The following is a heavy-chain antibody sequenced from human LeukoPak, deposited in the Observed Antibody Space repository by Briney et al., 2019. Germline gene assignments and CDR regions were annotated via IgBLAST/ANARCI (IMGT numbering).Heavy chain of an antibody. CDR3: ARGSRYCSSTSCWEFDY. J-gene: IGHJ4*02. V-gene: IGHV1-2*02. Sequence: ASVKASCKASGYTFTGYYMHWVRQAPGQGLEWMGWINPNSGGTNYAQKFQGRVTMTRDTSISTAYMELSRLRSDDTAVYYCARGSRYCSSTSCWEFDYWGQGTLVTVSS. CDR1: GYTFTGYY. CDR2: INPNSGGT. D-gene: IGHD2-2*01.